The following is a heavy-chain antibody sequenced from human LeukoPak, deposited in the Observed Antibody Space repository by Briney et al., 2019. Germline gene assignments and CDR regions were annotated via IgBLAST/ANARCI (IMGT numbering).Heavy chain of an antibody. D-gene: IGHD1-1*01. CDR3: AREVSDWDVPHY. CDR2: ISSNGRQK. V-gene: IGHV3-21*01. J-gene: IGHJ4*01. CDR1: GFTFSSHS. Sequence: GGSLRLSCAASGFTFSSHSMSWVRQAPGKGLEWVSFISSNGRQKYYEDSVKGRFTISRDDAKTSLYLHLDSLTADDTAVYYCAREVSDWDVPHYWGHGTLVIV.